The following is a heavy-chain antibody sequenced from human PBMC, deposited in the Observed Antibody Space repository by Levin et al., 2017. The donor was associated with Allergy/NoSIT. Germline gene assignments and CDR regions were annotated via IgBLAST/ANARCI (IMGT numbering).Heavy chain of an antibody. CDR2: INHAGIT. Sequence: PSETLSLTCAIYGGTFRGYYWTWIRQPPGKGLEWIGEINHAGITKYNPSLKSRATISLDTSSNQFSLNLSSVTAADTAVYYCARLWFGEIVTGKYYYYGLDIWGQGTTVTVSS. CDR3: ARLWFGEIVTGKYYYYGLDI. V-gene: IGHV4-34*01. CDR1: GGTFRGYY. J-gene: IGHJ6*02. D-gene: IGHD3-10*01.